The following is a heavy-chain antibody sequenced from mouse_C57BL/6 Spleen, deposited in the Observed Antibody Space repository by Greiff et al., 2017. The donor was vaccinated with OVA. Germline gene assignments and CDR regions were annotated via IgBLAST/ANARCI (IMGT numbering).Heavy chain of an antibody. J-gene: IGHJ1*03. Sequence: EVQVVESGGGLVQPGGSLSLSCAASGFTFTDYYMSWVRQPPGKALEWLGFIRNKANGYTTEYSASVKGRFTISRDNSQSSLYLQMNALRAEDSATYYCARWYSNHWYFDVWGTGTTVTVSS. CDR2: IRNKANGYTT. D-gene: IGHD2-5*01. CDR3: ARWYSNHWYFDV. CDR1: GFTFTDYY. V-gene: IGHV7-3*01.